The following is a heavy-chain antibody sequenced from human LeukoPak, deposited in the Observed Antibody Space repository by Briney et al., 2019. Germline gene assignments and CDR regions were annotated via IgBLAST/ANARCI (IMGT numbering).Heavy chain of an antibody. CDR1: GGSISSYY. V-gene: IGHV4-59*01. D-gene: IGHD5-18*01. Sequence: SETLSLTCTVSGGSISSYYWSWIRQPPGKGLEWIGYIYYSGSTNYNPSLKSRVTISVDTSKNQFSLKLSSVTAADTAVYYCARENTAMVPGAFDIWGQGTMVTVSS. J-gene: IGHJ3*02. CDR3: ARENTAMVPGAFDI. CDR2: IYYSGST.